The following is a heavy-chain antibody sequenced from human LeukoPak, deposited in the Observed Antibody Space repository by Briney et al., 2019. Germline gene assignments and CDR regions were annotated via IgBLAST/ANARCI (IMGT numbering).Heavy chain of an antibody. D-gene: IGHD4-17*01. Sequence: PGGSLRLSCAASGFTVSGNYMTWVRQAPGAGREWLSVIYGDGDTYYADSVRGRFTISRDNSKNTLFLEMNSLRVEDAAVYYCARLGIWGLPGDYDYWGQGALVTVSS. CDR3: ARLGIWGLPGDYDY. J-gene: IGHJ4*02. CDR2: IYGDGDT. CDR1: GFTVSGNY. V-gene: IGHV3-53*01.